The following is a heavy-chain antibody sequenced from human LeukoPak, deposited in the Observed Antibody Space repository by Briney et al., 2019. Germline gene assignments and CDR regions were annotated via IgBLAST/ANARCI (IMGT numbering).Heavy chain of an antibody. J-gene: IGHJ4*02. D-gene: IGHD3/OR15-3a*01. CDR3: ARDGRRPPYYFDY. V-gene: IGHV3-48*01. Sequence: GGSLRLSCAASGFTFSSYSMNWFRQAPGKGLEWVSYISSSSSTIYYADSVKGRFTISRDNAKNSLYLQMNSLRAEDTAVYYCARDGRRPPYYFDYWGQGALVTVSS. CDR1: GFTFSSYS. CDR2: ISSSSSTI.